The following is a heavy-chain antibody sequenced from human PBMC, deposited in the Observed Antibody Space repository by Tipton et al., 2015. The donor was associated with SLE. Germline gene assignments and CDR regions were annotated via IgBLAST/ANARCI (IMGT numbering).Heavy chain of an antibody. V-gene: IGHV4-34*01. J-gene: IGHJ2*01. CDR2: INHSGST. Sequence: TLSLTCAVYGGSFSGYYWSWIRQPPGKGLEWIGEINHSGSTNYNPSLKSRVTISVDTSKNRFSLKLSSVTAADTAVYYCARGAEGSSSWGWYFELWVRGTLVTVSS. CDR3: ARGAEGSSSWGWYFEL. CDR1: GGSFSGYY. D-gene: IGHD6-13*01.